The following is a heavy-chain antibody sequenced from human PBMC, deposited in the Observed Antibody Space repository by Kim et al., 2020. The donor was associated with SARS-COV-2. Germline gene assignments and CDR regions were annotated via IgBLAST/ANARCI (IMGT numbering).Heavy chain of an antibody. V-gene: IGHV1-3*01. J-gene: IGHJ5*02. CDR2: INAGNGNT. CDR1: GYTFTSYA. CDR3: ARDFWPGIAAAGNGNWFDP. D-gene: IGHD6-13*01. Sequence: ASVKVSCKASGYTFTSYAMHWVRQAPGQRLEWMGWINAGNGNTKYSQKFQGRVTITRDTSASTAYMELSSLRSEDTAVYYCARDFWPGIAAAGNGNWFDPWGQGTLVTVSS.